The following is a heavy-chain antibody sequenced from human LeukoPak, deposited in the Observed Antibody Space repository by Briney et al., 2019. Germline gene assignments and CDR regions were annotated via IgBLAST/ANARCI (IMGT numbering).Heavy chain of an antibody. CDR2: IIPIFGIA. J-gene: IGHJ4*02. V-gene: IGHV1-69*04. Sequence: SVKVSCKASGGTFSSYAISWVRQAPGQGLEWMGRIIPIFGIANYVQKFQGRVTITADKSTSTAYMELSSLRSEDTAVYCCARDLDVVAEGRFDYWGQGTLVTVSS. CDR3: ARDLDVVAEGRFDY. D-gene: IGHD5-12*01. CDR1: GGTFSSYA.